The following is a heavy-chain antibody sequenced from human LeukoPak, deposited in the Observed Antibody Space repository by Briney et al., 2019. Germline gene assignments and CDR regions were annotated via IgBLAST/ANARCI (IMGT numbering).Heavy chain of an antibody. D-gene: IGHD3-22*01. CDR2: IIPIFGIA. J-gene: IGHJ3*02. Sequence: SVKVSYKASGGTFSIYAISWVRQAPGQGLEWMGRIIPIFGIANYAQKFQGRVTITADRSTSTAYMELSSLRSEDTAVYYCARDQWSYYDSQPRRNAAFDIWGQGTMVTVSS. CDR3: ARDQWSYYDSQPRRNAAFDI. V-gene: IGHV1-69*04. CDR1: GGTFSIYA.